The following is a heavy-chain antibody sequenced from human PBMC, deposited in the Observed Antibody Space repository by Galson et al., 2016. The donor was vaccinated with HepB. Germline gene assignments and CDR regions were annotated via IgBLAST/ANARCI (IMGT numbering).Heavy chain of an antibody. CDR2: TYYMSNWDY. Sequence: CAISWDSVSRNGVTWNWIRQSPSRGLEWLGRTYYMSNWDYDYAVSLNSRITIIPDTSRNQFSLYLRSVTPEDTAVYYCARATDYGDYANGMDVWDGGTMVTVTS. D-gene: IGHD4-17*01. V-gene: IGHV6-1*01. CDR3: ARATDYGDYANGMDV. CDR1: WDSVSRNGVT. J-gene: IGHJ6*04.